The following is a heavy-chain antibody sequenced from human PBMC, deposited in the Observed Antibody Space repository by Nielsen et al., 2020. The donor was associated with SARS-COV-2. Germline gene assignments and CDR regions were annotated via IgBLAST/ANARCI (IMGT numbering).Heavy chain of an antibody. CDR3: ARAGRTGLFMDV. J-gene: IGHJ6*03. CDR1: GVSISSTIYF. Sequence: SETLALTCIVSGVSISSTIYFWGWLRQPPGKGLEWIGTISYTGSTDYNPSLKSRVTISVDTSKTQFSLKLSSVTAADTAVYYCARAGRTGLFMDVWSKGTTVTVSS. CDR2: ISYTGST. V-gene: IGHV4-39*07. D-gene: IGHD3/OR15-3a*01.